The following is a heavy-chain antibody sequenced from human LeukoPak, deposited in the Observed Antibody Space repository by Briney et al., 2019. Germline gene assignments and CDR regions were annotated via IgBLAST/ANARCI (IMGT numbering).Heavy chain of an antibody. V-gene: IGHV1-18*01. J-gene: IGHJ4*02. D-gene: IGHD3-10*01. CDR3: ARDGDGYYGSGSYYNFDY. CDR1: GYTFTGYG. Sequence: GESLKISCKASGYTFTGYGISWVRQAPGQGLEWMGWISAYNGNTNYAQKLQGRVTMTTDTSTSTAYMELRSLRSDDTAVYYCARDGDGYYGSGSYYNFDYWGQGTLVTVSS. CDR2: ISAYNGNT.